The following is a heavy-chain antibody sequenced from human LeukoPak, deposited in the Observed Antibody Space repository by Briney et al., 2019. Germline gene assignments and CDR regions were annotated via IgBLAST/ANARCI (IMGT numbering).Heavy chain of an antibody. V-gene: IGHV3-21*01. Sequence: GGSLRLSCAASGFTFSSYSMTWVRQAPGKGLEWVSSISSSSSYIYYADSVKGRFTISRDNAKNSLYLQMNSLRAEDTAVYYCAREIRLRGFDYWGQGTLVTVSS. CDR1: GFTFSSYS. D-gene: IGHD5-18*01. J-gene: IGHJ4*02. CDR2: ISSSSSYI. CDR3: AREIRLRGFDY.